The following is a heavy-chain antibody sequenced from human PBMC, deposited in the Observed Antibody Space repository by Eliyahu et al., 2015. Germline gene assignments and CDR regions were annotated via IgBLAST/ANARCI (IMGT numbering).Heavy chain of an antibody. Sequence: QLQLQESGPGLVRPSXTXSLTCTVSGXXIFGTXYYWAWIRQPPGKGXEWIGSIYYSDSTYYNPSLKSRVTMSVDSSKNQVSLKVTSVTAADTATYYCARTHGVEASAGDDAFNIWGEGKMGTVAA. J-gene: IGHJ3*02. CDR3: ARTHGVEASAGDDAFNI. CDR2: IYYSDST. V-gene: IGHV4-39*01. CDR1: GXXIFGTXYY. D-gene: IGHD2-8*01.